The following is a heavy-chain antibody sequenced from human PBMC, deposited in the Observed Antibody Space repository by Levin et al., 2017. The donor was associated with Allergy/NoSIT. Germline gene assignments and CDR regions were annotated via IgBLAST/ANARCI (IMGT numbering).Heavy chain of an antibody. CDR3: ARGYDYGSGSYNSFDY. V-gene: IGHV4-34*01. D-gene: IGHD3-10*01. Sequence: SETLSLTCAVYGGSFSGYYWSWIRQPPGKGLEWIGEINHSGSTNYNPSLKSRVTISVDTSKNQFSLKLSSVTAADTAVYYCARGYDYGSGSYNSFDYWGQGTLVTVSS. CDR1: GGSFSGYY. J-gene: IGHJ4*02. CDR2: INHSGST.